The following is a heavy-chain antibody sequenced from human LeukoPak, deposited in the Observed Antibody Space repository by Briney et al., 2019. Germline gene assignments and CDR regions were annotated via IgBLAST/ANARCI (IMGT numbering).Heavy chain of an antibody. CDR3: LLGSGRSN. CDR1: GFTFSNYA. D-gene: IGHD3-10*01. CDR2: IWYDGSNK. Sequence: GGSLRLSCAASGFTFSNYAMSWVRQAPGKGLEWVAVIWYDGSNKYYADSVKGRFTISRDNSKNTLYLQMNSLRAEDTAVYYCLLGSGRSNSGQGTLVTVSS. J-gene: IGHJ4*02. V-gene: IGHV3-33*08.